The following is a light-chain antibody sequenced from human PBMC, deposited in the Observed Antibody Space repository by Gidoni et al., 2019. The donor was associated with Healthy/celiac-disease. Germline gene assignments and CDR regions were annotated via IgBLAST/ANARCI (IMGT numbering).Light chain of an antibody. CDR2: AAS. CDR1: KSSSSY. J-gene: IGKJ2*01. V-gene: IGKV1-39*01. Sequence: DIQMTQSPSSLSASVGDRVTITCRASKSSSSYLNWYQQKPGKAPKLLIYAASSLQSGVPSRFSGSGSGTDFTLTISSLQPEDFATYYCQQSYSTTLYTFGQGTKLEIK. CDR3: QQSYSTTLYT.